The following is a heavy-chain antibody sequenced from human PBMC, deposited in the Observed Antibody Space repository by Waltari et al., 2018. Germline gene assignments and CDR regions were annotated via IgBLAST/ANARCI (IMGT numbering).Heavy chain of an antibody. Sequence: EVQLVQSGAEVKEPGESLRISCKGSEYNFGSYWIAWVRQMPGKGLEWMGFIYPGDSDTRYSPSFEGQVTMSADKSINTAYLQWSSLKATDTATYYCARDRTIRGVDYYDHWGQGTQVTVSS. V-gene: IGHV5-51*01. CDR2: IYPGDSDT. D-gene: IGHD3-10*01. J-gene: IGHJ4*02. CDR1: EYNFGSYW. CDR3: ARDRTIRGVDYYDH.